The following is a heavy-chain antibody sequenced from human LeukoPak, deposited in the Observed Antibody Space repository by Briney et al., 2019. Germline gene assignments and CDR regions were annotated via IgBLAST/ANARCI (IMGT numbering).Heavy chain of an antibody. D-gene: IGHD1-26*01. CDR2: IYPGDSDT. V-gene: IGHV5-51*01. CDR3: ARQRSVGATRRAPFDY. CDR1: GYSFTSYW. J-gene: IGHJ4*02. Sequence: GESLKISCKGSGYSFTSYWIGWVRQMPGKGLEWMGIIYPGDSDTRYSPSFQGQVTISADKSISTAYLQWSSLKASDTAMYYCARQRSVGATRRAPFDYWGQGTLVTVSS.